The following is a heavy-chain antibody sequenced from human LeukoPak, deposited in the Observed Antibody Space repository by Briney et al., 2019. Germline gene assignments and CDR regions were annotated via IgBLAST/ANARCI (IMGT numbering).Heavy chain of an antibody. J-gene: IGHJ4*02. V-gene: IGHV4-30-2*01. CDR3: ARGRIGTPDY. CDR2: IYHSGST. Sequence: SETLSLTCTVSGGSISSGGYYWSWIRQPPGKGLEWIGYIYHSGSTYYNPSLKSRVTISVDRSKNQFSLKLSSVTAADTAVYYCARGRIGTPDYWGQGTLVTVSS. CDR1: GGSISSGGYY. D-gene: IGHD1-26*01.